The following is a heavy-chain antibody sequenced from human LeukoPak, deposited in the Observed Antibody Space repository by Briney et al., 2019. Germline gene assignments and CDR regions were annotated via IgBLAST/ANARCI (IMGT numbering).Heavy chain of an antibody. CDR3: ARGSPQDYYDSSGPLKFDY. CDR1: GGSLSNSY. D-gene: IGHD3-22*01. Sequence: PSETLSLTCTVSGGSLSNSYWSWIRQPPGKGLEWIGYIYYSGSTNYNPSLKSRVTISVDTSKNHFSLRLRSVTAADTAVYYCARGSPQDYYDSSGPLKFDYWGQGTLVTVSS. J-gene: IGHJ4*02. CDR2: IYYSGST. V-gene: IGHV4-59*12.